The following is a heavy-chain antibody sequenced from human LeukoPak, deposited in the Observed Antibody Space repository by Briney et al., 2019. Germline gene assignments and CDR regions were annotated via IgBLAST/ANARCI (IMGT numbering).Heavy chain of an antibody. V-gene: IGHV3-11*04. CDR2: ISSGSSPI. D-gene: IGHD3-10*01. J-gene: IGHJ4*02. CDR3: AREPSGVLGLDC. CDR1: GFIFSDYY. Sequence: GGSLRLSCAASGFIFSDYYMTWIRQAPGKGLEWVSYISSGSSPIYYADSLRGRFTISRDNAKNSLFLQMNSLRAEDTAVYYCAREPSGVLGLDCWGQGTLVTVSS.